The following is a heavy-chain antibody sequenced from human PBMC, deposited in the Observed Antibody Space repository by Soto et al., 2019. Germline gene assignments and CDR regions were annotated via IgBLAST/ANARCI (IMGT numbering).Heavy chain of an antibody. CDR2: IPSRGRP. V-gene: IGHV4-30-4*01. D-gene: IGHD5-12*01. J-gene: IGHJ5*02. Sequence: QVQLRESGPGLVKPSQTLSLTCSVSGASVSGGSYYWSWVRQPPGQGLEWIGYIPSRGRPFYNPSLTSRGTTSADTSKNQLSLQMTSVTAEDTAVYYCARDTYSGYDFGLWGQGTLVTVSS. CDR1: GASVSGGSYY. CDR3: ARDTYSGYDFGL.